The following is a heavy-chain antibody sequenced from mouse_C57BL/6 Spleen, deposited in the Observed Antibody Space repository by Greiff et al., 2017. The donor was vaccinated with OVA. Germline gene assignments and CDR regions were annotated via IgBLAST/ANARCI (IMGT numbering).Heavy chain of an antibody. V-gene: IGHV5-4*03. CDR3: ARGDNYLDY. D-gene: IGHD3-3*01. CDR1: GFTFSSYA. CDR2: ISDGGSYT. J-gene: IGHJ2*01. Sequence: EVMLVESGGGLVKPGGSLKLSCAASGFTFSSYAMSWVRQTPEKRLEWVATISDGGSYTYYPDNVKGRFTLSRDNAKNNLYLQMSHLKSEDTAMYYCARGDNYLDYWGQGTTLTVSA.